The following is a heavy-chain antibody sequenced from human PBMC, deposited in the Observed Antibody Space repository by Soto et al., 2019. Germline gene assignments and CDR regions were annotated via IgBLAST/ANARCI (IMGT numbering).Heavy chain of an antibody. CDR3: ARSSYERWLQLPVFDY. J-gene: IGHJ4*02. D-gene: IGHD5-12*01. V-gene: IGHV4-30-4*01. Sequence: TLSLTCTVSGGSISSGDYYWSWIRQPPGKGLEWIGYIYYSGSTYYNPSLKSRVTISVDTSKNQFSLKLSSVTAADTAVYYCARSSYERWLQLPVFDYWGQGTLVTASS. CDR2: IYYSGST. CDR1: GGSISSGDYY.